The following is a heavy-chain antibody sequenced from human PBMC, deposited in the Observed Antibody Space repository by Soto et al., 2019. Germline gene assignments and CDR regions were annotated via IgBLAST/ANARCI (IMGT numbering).Heavy chain of an antibody. CDR1: GYSFTSYW. V-gene: IGHV5-51*01. Sequence: GESLKISCKGSGYSFTSYWIGWVRQMPGKGLEWMGIIYPGDSDTRYSPSFQGQVTISADKSISTAYLQWSSLKASDTAMYYCARSRRGAYSSGWYSPSGYYNYGIDVWGQGIKVTVS. CDR2: IYPGDSDT. D-gene: IGHD6-19*01. CDR3: ARSRRGAYSSGWYSPSGYYNYGIDV. J-gene: IGHJ6*02.